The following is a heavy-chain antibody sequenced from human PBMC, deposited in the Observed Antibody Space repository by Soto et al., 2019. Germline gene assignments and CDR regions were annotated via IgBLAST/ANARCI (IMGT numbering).Heavy chain of an antibody. V-gene: IGHV3-33*03. J-gene: IGHJ2*01. D-gene: IGHD3-10*01. Sequence: QGQLVESGGGVVQPGKSLRLSCAGSGFAFRDFGMHWVRQAPGKGLEWVAYVSSDGKNRHYADSMGGRVTISRDNSKDTQALQVDSLRDDDTAVYYCAKDRNHDSGERFFDLWGRGALVTVSS. CDR2: VSSDGKNR. CDR3: AKDRNHDSGERFFDL. CDR1: GFAFRDFG.